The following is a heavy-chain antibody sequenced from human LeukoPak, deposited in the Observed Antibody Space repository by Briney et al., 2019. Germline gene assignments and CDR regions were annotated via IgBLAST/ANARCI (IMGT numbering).Heavy chain of an antibody. J-gene: IGHJ4*02. CDR1: GYSFTSYW. CDR2: IYPGDSDT. V-gene: IGHV5-51*01. D-gene: IGHD3-9*01. Sequence: GESLKISCKGSGYSFTSYWIGWVRQVPGKGLEWMGIIYPGDSDTRYSSSFQGRVTISADNSISTAYLQWSSLKPSDTAMYYCARGRDILTGYYTYYFDYWGQGTLVTVSS. CDR3: ARGRDILTGYYTYYFDY.